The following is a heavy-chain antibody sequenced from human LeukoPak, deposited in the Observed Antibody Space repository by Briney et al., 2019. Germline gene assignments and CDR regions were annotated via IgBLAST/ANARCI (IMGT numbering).Heavy chain of an antibody. J-gene: IGHJ6*04. Sequence: ASVKVSCKASGYTSTSYGISWVRQAPGQGLEWMGWISAYNGNTNYAQKLQGRVTMTTDTSTSTAYMELRSLRSDDTAVYYCARGASHDYGDYVGSKYYGMDVWGKGTTVTVSS. V-gene: IGHV1-18*04. D-gene: IGHD4-17*01. CDR1: GYTSTSYG. CDR3: ARGASHDYGDYVGSKYYGMDV. CDR2: ISAYNGNT.